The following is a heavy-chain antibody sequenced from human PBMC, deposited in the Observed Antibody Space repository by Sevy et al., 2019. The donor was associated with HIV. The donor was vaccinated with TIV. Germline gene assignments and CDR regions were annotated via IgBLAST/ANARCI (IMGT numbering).Heavy chain of an antibody. CDR2: IYHSGST. CDR3: ARVYYYGSGSPNYYSDY. CDR1: GYSISSGYY. V-gene: IGHV4-38-2*01. J-gene: IGHJ4*02. Sequence: ETLSLTCAVSGYSISSGYYWGWIRQPPGKGLEWIGSIYHSGSTYYNPSLKSRVTISVDTSKNQFSLKLSSVTAADTAVYYCARVYYYGSGSPNYYSDYWGQGTLVTVSS. D-gene: IGHD3-10*01.